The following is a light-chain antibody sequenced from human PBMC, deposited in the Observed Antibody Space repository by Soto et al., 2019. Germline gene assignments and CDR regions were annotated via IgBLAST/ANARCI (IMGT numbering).Light chain of an antibody. CDR1: QNIRKN. CDR3: QQYGSSGT. V-gene: IGKV3-15*01. Sequence: ELVMSQSPATLSVSPGERVTLSCRASQNIRKNLAWYQQKPGQAPSLLIYEASTRASGVPVRFSGSGAGTEFTLTISSLQSEDFAVYYCQQYGSSGTFGQGTKVDIK. CDR2: EAS. J-gene: IGKJ1*01.